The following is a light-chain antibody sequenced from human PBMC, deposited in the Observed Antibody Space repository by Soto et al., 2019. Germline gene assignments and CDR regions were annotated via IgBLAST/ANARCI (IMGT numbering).Light chain of an antibody. CDR2: DGS. V-gene: IGKV3-11*01. CDR3: QQRTRWPMT. J-gene: IGKJ1*01. CDR1: QNLHSF. Sequence: EIVLTQSPGTLSMSPVERVTLSCRASQNLHSFLNWYQQRPGQAPRPLIYDGSKRAAGVPDRISGDGSGTDYTLTISSLEPEDFAVYYCQQRTRWPMTFGQGTKVDIK.